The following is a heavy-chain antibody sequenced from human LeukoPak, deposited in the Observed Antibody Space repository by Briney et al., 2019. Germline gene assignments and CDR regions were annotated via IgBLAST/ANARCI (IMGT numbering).Heavy chain of an antibody. CDR3: ARDRPSGGTYYDILTGYPTFDP. D-gene: IGHD3-9*01. J-gene: IGHJ5*02. CDR1: GFTFSSYG. Sequence: PGRSLRLSCAASGFTFSSYGMHWVRQAPGKGLEWVAVIWYDGSNKYYADSVKGRFTISRDNSKNTLYLQMNSLRAEDTAVYYCARDRPSGGTYYDILTGYPTFDPWGQGTLVTASS. CDR2: IWYDGSNK. V-gene: IGHV3-33*01.